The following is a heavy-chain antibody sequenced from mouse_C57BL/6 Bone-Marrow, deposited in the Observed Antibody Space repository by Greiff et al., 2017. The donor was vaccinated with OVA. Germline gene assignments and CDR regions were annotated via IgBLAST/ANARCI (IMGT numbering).Heavy chain of an antibody. CDR1: GFNIKNTY. D-gene: IGHD1-1*01. Sequence: VQLQQSVAELVRPGASVKLSCTASGFNIKNTYMHWVKQRPEQGLEWIGRIDPANGNTKYAPKFQGKATITADTSSNTAYLQLSSLTSEDTAIYYCALHYYYGSSYDYFDYWGQGTTLTVSS. CDR3: ALHYYYGSSYDYFDY. CDR2: IDPANGNT. V-gene: IGHV14-3*01. J-gene: IGHJ2*01.